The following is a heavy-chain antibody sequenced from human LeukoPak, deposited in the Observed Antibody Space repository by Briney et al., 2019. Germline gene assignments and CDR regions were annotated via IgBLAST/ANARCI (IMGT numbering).Heavy chain of an antibody. CDR1: GFTFSSYE. D-gene: IGHD2-8*01. V-gene: IGHV3-48*03. Sequence: GGSLRLSCAAAGFTFSSYEMNWVRQAPGKGLEWVSYISSSGSTMYYADSVKGRFTISRDNAKNSLYLQMNSLRAEDTAVYYCARDGSSNGETNFDYWGQGTLVTVSS. CDR3: ARDGSSNGETNFDY. J-gene: IGHJ4*02. CDR2: ISSSGSTM.